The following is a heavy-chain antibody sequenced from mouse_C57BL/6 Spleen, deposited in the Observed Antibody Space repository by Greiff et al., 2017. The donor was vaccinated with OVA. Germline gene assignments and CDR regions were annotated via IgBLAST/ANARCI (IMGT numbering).Heavy chain of an antibody. CDR1: GYTFTSYW. D-gene: IGHD2-4*01. V-gene: IGHV1-64*01. CDR3: ARDDYDGPDY. Sequence: QVQLQQPGAELVKPGASVKLSCKASGYTFTSYWMHWVKQRPGQGLEWIGMLHPNRGSTNYNEKFKSKATLTVDKSSSTAYMQRSSLTSEDAAVYYCARDDYDGPDYWGQGTTLTVSS. CDR2: LHPNRGST. J-gene: IGHJ2*01.